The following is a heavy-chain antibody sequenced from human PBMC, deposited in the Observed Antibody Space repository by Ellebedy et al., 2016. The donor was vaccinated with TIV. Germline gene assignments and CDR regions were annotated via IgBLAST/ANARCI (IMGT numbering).Heavy chain of an antibody. CDR2: IYYSGNT. D-gene: IGHD3-9*01. CDR3: AREQYDILTGYGDWFDP. CDR1: GGSISSYF. J-gene: IGHJ5*02. Sequence: PSETLSLTCTVSGGSISSYFWSWIRQPPGKGLEWIGYIYYSGNTNYNPSLKSRVTISVDTSKNQFSLKLSSVTAADTAVYYCAREQYDILTGYGDWFDPWGQGTLVTVSS. V-gene: IGHV4-59*01.